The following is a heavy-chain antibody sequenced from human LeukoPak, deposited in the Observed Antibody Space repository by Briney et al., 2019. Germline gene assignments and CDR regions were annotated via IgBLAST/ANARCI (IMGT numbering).Heavy chain of an antibody. CDR2: IYYSGST. D-gene: IGHD6-6*01. CDR3: ARAPRIAAFDY. V-gene: IGHV4-59*01. J-gene: IGHJ4*02. Sequence: SETLSLTCTVSGGSISSYYWSWIRQPPGKGLEWIGYIYYSGSTNYNPSLKSRVTISVDTSKNQFSLKLSSVTAADTAVYYCARAPRIAAFDYWGQGTLVTVSS. CDR1: GGSISSYY.